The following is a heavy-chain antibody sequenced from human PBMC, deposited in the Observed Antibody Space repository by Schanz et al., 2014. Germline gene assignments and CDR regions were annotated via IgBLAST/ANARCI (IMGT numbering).Heavy chain of an antibody. Sequence: QVQLVESGGGVVQPGKSLRLSCAASGFAFSDYGMHWVRQAPGKGLEWVAFISYDGNEKHYPDSVKGRFTISRDNSKNTLYLQMSSLRAEDTAVYYCARDPNSVNEIDYWGQGTLVTVSS. CDR2: ISYDGNEK. CDR1: GFAFSDYG. V-gene: IGHV3-30*03. J-gene: IGHJ4*02. D-gene: IGHD5-12*01. CDR3: ARDPNSVNEIDY.